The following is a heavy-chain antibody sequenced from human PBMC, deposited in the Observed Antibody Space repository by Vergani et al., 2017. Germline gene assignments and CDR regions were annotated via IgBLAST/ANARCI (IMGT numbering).Heavy chain of an antibody. D-gene: IGHD2-21*02. CDR2: IQYDGSDI. Sequence: VQLVESGGGLIHPGGSLRLSCEGSGFSFSGYCMHWVRQTPGKGLEWVAFIQYDGSDIFYADFVEGRFTISRDNSKNTLYLQMNSLRAEDTAVYYCAKEGAWLVTRFFDYWGQGTLVTVSS. V-gene: IGHV3-30*02. J-gene: IGHJ4*02. CDR3: AKEGAWLVTRFFDY. CDR1: GFSFSGYC.